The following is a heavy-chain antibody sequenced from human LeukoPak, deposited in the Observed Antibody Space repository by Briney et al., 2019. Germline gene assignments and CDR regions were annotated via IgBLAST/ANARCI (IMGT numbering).Heavy chain of an antibody. V-gene: IGHV3-30*18. CDR3: AKSRRGILTGYYYYYYYMDV. Sequence: VGSLRLSCAPSRFTLSSYGMHCVREAPGKGLEWVAVISYDGSNKYYADSVKGRFTISRDNSKNTLYLQMNSLRAEDTAVYYCAKSRRGILTGYYYYYYYMDVWGKGTTVTISS. D-gene: IGHD3-9*01. CDR2: ISYDGSNK. J-gene: IGHJ6*03. CDR1: RFTLSSYG.